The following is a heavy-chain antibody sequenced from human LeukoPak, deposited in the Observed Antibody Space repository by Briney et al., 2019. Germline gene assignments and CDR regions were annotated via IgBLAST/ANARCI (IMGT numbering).Heavy chain of an antibody. CDR3: AKRYIANTGPIDY. D-gene: IGHD1-1*01. Sequence: PGESLRLSCAASGLTFSDYAMSWVRQAPGQGLEWVSGISGSAQRTYYADSVKGRFTISRDNFKRTLYLEMNSLRAEDTAVYYCAKRYIANTGPIDYWGQGTLVTVSS. CDR1: GLTFSDYA. V-gene: IGHV3-23*01. CDR2: ISGSAQRT. J-gene: IGHJ4*02.